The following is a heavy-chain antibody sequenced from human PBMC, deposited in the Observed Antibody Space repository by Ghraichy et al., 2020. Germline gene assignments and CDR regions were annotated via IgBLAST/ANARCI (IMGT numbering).Heavy chain of an antibody. D-gene: IGHD5-18*01. V-gene: IGHV3-23*01. J-gene: IGHJ4*02. CDR2: ISGSGGNT. CDR1: GFTFISYA. Sequence: SLNISCAASGFTFISYAMSWVRQAPGKGLEWVSAISGSGGNTYYADSVKGRFTISRDNSRNTLYLQMNSLRAEDTTVYYCASGYSYGGPYWGQGTLVTVSS. CDR3: ASGYSYGGPY.